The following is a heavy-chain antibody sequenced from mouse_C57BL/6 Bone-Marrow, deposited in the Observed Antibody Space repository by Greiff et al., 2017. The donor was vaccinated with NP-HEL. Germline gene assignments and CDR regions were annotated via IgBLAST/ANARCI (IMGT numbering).Heavy chain of an antibody. D-gene: IGHD3-3*01. CDR1: GYTFTSYG. CDR3: ARGPCLHGTFDY. V-gene: IGHV1-81*01. Sequence: VQLQQPGAELARPGASVKLSCKASGYTFTSYGISWVKQRTGQGLEWIGEIYPRSGNTYYNEKFKGKATLTADKSSSTAYMQLRSLTSEDSAVYFCARGPCLHGTFDYWGQGTTLTVSS. CDR2: IYPRSGNT. J-gene: IGHJ2*01.